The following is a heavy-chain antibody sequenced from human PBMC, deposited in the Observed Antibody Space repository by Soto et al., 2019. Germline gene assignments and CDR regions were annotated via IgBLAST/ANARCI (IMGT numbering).Heavy chain of an antibody. D-gene: IGHD3-10*01. V-gene: IGHV3-23*01. CDR2: IHGSGAIT. CDR3: AKDKGPGSYTNWCFDV. CDR1: GLTFSRLA. Sequence: EVQVLQSGGGLVQPGGSLRLSCAASGLTFSRLAMSWVRQAPGNGLEWVATIHGSGAITNYADSVRGRFTISRDNSKDTMYLQLNTLRVEDTAVYYCAKDKGPGSYTNWCFDVWGRGTLVTVSS. J-gene: IGHJ2*01.